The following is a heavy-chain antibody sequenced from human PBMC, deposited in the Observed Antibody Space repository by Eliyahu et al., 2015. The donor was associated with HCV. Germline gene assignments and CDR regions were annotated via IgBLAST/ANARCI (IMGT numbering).Heavy chain of an antibody. Sequence: QVQLVQSGAEVKKPGSSVKVSCKASGGTFSSYAISWVRQAPGQGLEWMGRIIPILGIANYAQKFQGRVTITADKSTSTAYMELSSLRSEDTAVYYCARDLGLGIQLWYWGQGTLVTVSS. V-gene: IGHV1-69*04. J-gene: IGHJ4*02. CDR2: IIPILGIA. CDR1: GGTFSSYA. CDR3: ARDLGLGIQLWY. D-gene: IGHD5-18*01.